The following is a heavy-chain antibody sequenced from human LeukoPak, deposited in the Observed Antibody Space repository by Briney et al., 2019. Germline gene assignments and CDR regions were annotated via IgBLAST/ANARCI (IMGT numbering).Heavy chain of an antibody. CDR3: ARDPRLEISGMVIDMLDY. CDR1: GFTFSSHS. Sequence: PGRSLRLSCAASGFTFSSHSMNWVRQAPGKGLEWLSYISSSSTYIYYAASVKGRFAISRDNARNSLFLQMNSLRAEDSGIYYCARDPRLEISGMVIDMLDYWGQGTLVTVSS. V-gene: IGHV3-21*01. CDR2: ISSSSTYI. J-gene: IGHJ4*02. D-gene: IGHD3-3*01.